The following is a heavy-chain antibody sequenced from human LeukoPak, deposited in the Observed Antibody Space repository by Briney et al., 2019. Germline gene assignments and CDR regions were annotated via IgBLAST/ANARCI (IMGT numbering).Heavy chain of an antibody. V-gene: IGHV1-2*02. CDR3: ARGYDSSGYAYYYYMDV. CDR2: INPNSGGT. CDR1: GYTFTGYY. D-gene: IGHD3-22*01. Sequence: ASVKVSCKASGYTFTGYYMHWVRQAPGQGLEWMGWINPNSGGTNYAQKFQGRVTMTRDTSISTAYMELSRLRSDDTAVYYCARGYDSSGYAYYYYMDVWGKGTTVTISS. J-gene: IGHJ6*03.